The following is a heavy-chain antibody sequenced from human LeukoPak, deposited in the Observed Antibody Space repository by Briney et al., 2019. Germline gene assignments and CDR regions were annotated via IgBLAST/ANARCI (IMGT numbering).Heavy chain of an antibody. CDR3: VRAARWLVPPNDS. J-gene: IGHJ5*01. Sequence: GRSLRLSCAASGFTFSSHGMHWVRQAPGKGLEWVADIWYDGSNKNYADSVKGRFTISRDNSKNTVYLQMDSLRAEDTAVYYCVRAARWLVPPNDSWGQGTLVTVSS. CDR1: GFTFSSHG. D-gene: IGHD6-19*01. CDR2: IWYDGSNK. V-gene: IGHV3-33*01.